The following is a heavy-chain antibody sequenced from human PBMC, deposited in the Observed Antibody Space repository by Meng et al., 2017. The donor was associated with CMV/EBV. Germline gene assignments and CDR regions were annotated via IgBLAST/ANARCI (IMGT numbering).Heavy chain of an antibody. CDR2: IDWDDDK. V-gene: IGHV2-70D*14. Sequence: SGPTLVKPTQTLTLTCTFSGFSLSTSGMRVSWIRQPPGKALEWLARIDWDDDKFYSTSLKTRLTISKDTSKNQVVLTMTNMDPVDTATYYCARIADSSSYFDYWGQGTLVTVSS. D-gene: IGHD3-22*01. CDR3: ARIADSSSYFDY. CDR1: GFSLSTSGMR. J-gene: IGHJ4*02.